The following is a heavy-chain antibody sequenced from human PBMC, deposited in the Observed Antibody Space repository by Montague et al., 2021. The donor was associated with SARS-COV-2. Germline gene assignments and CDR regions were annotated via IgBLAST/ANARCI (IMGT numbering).Heavy chain of an antibody. CDR2: ISSSGSTI. CDR1: GFTFSSYE. CDR3: ARGASDWLLWGYGMDV. V-gene: IGHV3-48*03. D-gene: IGHD3/OR15-3a*01. J-gene: IGHJ6*02. Sequence: PLRLSCAASGFTFSSYEMNWVRQAPGKGLEWVSYISSSGSTIYYADSVKGRFTISRDNAKNSLYLQMNSLRVEDTAVYYCARGASDWLLWGYGMDVWGQGTTVTVSS.